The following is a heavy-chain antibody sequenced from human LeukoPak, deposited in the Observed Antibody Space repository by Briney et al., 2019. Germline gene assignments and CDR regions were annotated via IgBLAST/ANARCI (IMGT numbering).Heavy chain of an antibody. CDR1: GFTFSSYA. D-gene: IGHD2-15*01. CDR2: ISGSGGST. Sequence: GGSLRLSCAASGFTFSSYAMSWVRQAPGKGLEWVSAISGSGGSTYYADSVKGRFTISRDNSKNTLYLQMNSLRAEDTAVYYCAKHFDIVVVVAAPRNYFDYWGQGTLVTVSS. V-gene: IGHV3-23*01. J-gene: IGHJ4*02. CDR3: AKHFDIVVVVAAPRNYFDY.